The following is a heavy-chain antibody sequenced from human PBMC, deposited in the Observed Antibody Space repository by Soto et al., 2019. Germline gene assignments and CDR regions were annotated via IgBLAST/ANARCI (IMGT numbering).Heavy chain of an antibody. D-gene: IGHD2-2*01. J-gene: IGHJ3*01. CDR1: GFIVRDNF. Sequence: EVPLVESGGGVIQPGGSLRLSCAASGFIVRDNFMIWVRQAPGKGLEWVSALYRGGVAYYADAVKGRFIVSRDNAENTLYLQMTSLGADDSAIYYCARALVEVPAHHRLDAFDLWGQGTVVTVS. V-gene: IGHV3-53*01. CDR2: LYRGGVA. CDR3: ARALVEVPAHHRLDAFDL.